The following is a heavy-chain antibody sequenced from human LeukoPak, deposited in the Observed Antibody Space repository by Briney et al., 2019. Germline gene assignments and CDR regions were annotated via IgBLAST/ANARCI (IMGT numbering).Heavy chain of an antibody. CDR1: GFSFSSYA. CDR2: ISGSGGSA. V-gene: IGHV3-23*01. D-gene: IGHD2-15*01. Sequence: GGSLRLSCAVSGFSFSSYAMSWVRQAPGKGLEWVSAISGSGGSAYYADSVKGRFTISRDNSKNTLYLQMNSLRAKDTAVYYCAKDLGNIVVVVAALRTFDYWGQGTLVTVSS. CDR3: AKDLGNIVVVVAALRTFDY. J-gene: IGHJ4*02.